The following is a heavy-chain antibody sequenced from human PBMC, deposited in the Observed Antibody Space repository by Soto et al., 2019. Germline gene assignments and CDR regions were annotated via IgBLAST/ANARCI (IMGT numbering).Heavy chain of an antibody. CDR2: IYYSGST. V-gene: IGHV4-59*01. CDR3: ARYCSGGSCYAGKYYFDY. J-gene: IGHJ4*02. CDR1: GGSISSYY. Sequence: SETLSLTCTFSGGSISSYYWSLIRQPPGKGLEWIGYIYYSGSTNYNPSLKSRVTISVDTSKNQFSLKLSSVTAADTAVYYCARYCSGGSCYAGKYYFDYWGQGTLVTVSS. D-gene: IGHD2-15*01.